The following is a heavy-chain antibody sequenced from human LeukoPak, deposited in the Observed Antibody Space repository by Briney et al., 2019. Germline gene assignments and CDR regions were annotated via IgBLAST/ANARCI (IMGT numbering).Heavy chain of an antibody. CDR1: GGSISSGDYY. V-gene: IGHV4-30-4*01. Sequence: SETLSLTCTVSGGSISSGDYYWSWIRQPPGKGLEWIGYIYYSGSTYYNPSLKSRVTISVDTSKNQFSLKLSPVTAADTAVYYCASSREDYYGSGSYDYWGQGTLVTVSS. CDR2: IYYSGST. J-gene: IGHJ4*02. CDR3: ASSREDYYGSGSYDY. D-gene: IGHD3-10*01.